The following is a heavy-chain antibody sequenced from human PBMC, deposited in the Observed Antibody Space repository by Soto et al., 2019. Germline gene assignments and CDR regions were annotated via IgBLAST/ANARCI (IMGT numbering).Heavy chain of an antibody. Sequence: GSLRLSCAASGFTFSNAWMSWVRQAPGKGLEWVGRIKSKTDGGTTDYAAPVKGRFTTSRDDSKNTLYLQMNSLKTEDTAVYYCTTGVKFLEGFRVSYYYYGMDVWGQGTTVTVSS. V-gene: IGHV3-15*01. CDR2: IKSKTDGGTT. CDR1: GFTFSNAW. CDR3: TTGVKFLEGFRVSYYYYGMDV. J-gene: IGHJ6*02. D-gene: IGHD3-3*01.